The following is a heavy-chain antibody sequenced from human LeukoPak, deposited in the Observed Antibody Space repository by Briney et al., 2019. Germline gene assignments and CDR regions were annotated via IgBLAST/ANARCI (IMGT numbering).Heavy chain of an antibody. CDR3: ARLTGEMVFDY. D-gene: IGHD7-27*01. Sequence: SETLSLTCTVSGGSISSYYWSWIRQPPGKGLEWIGYIYYSGSTNYNPSLKSRVTISVDSSKNQFSLKLSSVTAADTAVYYCARLTGEMVFDYWGQGTLVTVSS. CDR1: GGSISSYY. V-gene: IGHV4-59*01. CDR2: IYYSGST. J-gene: IGHJ4*02.